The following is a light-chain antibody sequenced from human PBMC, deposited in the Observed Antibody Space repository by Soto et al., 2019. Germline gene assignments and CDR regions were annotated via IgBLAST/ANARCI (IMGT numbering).Light chain of an antibody. Sequence: EIVLTQSPGTLSLSPGERATLSCRASQSVSSSYLAWYQQKPGQAPRLLIYGASSRATGIPDRFSGSGSGTDFTINISRLEPEDFAVYYCHQYGSSGYTFGQGTKLEIK. CDR3: HQYGSSGYT. V-gene: IGKV3-20*01. CDR2: GAS. J-gene: IGKJ2*01. CDR1: QSVSSSY.